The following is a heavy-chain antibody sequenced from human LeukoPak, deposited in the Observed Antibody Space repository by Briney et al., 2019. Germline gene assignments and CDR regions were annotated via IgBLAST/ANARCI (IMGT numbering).Heavy chain of an antibody. CDR2: ISSSSSYI. Sequence: GGSLRLSCAASGFTFSSYSMNWVRQAPGKGLEWVSSISSSSSYIYYADSVKGRFTISRDNAKNSLYLQMNSLRAEDTAVYYCAREITYYDILTGYYNRYFDLWGRGTLVTVSS. D-gene: IGHD3-9*01. CDR3: AREITYYDILTGYYNRYFDL. V-gene: IGHV3-21*01. CDR1: GFTFSSYS. J-gene: IGHJ2*01.